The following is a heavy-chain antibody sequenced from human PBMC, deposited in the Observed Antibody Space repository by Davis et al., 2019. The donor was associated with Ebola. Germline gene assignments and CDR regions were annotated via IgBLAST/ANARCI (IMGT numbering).Heavy chain of an antibody. CDR1: GDTFGEFG. J-gene: IGHJ5*01. V-gene: IGHV1-69*04. CDR3: ARGILAEGLDS. Sequence: SVKVSCKTSGDTFGEFGYNWVRQAPGQRLEWMGRILPILGATNYAQNFQGRVTIAAEKSTYTIYMELTSLRSEDTAVYYCARGILAEGLDSWGQGTLVTVSS. D-gene: IGHD6-13*01. CDR2: ILPILGAT.